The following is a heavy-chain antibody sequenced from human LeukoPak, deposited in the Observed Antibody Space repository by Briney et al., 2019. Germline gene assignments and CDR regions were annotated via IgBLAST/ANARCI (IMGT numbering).Heavy chain of an antibody. Sequence: ASVKVSCKASGYTFSGYYMHWVRQAPGQGLEWMGWISAYNGNTNYAQKLQGRVTMTTDTSTSTAYMELRSLRSDDTAVYYCARGDHSSGWLNYWGQGTLVTVSS. V-gene: IGHV1-18*04. CDR1: GYTFSGYY. CDR2: ISAYNGNT. J-gene: IGHJ4*02. D-gene: IGHD6-19*01. CDR3: ARGDHSSGWLNY.